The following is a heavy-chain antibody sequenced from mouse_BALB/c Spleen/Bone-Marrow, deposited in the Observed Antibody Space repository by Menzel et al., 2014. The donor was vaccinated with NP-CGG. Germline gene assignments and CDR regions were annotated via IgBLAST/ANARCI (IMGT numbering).Heavy chain of an antibody. Sequence: DVHLVESGGGLVQPGGSRKLSCAASGFTFSSFGMHWVRQAPEKGLEWVAYISSGSSTIFYADTEKGRFTVSRDNPKNTLFLQMTSLRSEDTAMYYCTRGGNWDDFDYWGQGTTLTVSS. J-gene: IGHJ2*01. CDR1: GFTFSSFG. CDR3: TRGGNWDDFDY. D-gene: IGHD4-1*01. V-gene: IGHV5-17*02. CDR2: ISSGSSTI.